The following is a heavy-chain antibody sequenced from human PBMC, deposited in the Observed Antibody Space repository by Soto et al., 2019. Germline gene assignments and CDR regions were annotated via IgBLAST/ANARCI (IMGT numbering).Heavy chain of an antibody. CDR2: ISGSAGST. V-gene: IGHV3-23*01. CDR1: GFTFSSYA. Sequence: GGSLRLSCAASGFTFSSYAMSWVRQAPGKGLEWVSAISGSAGSTYYADSVKGRFTISRDNSKNTLYLQMNSLRAEDTAVHYCAKARGSSTPAPGSYWGQGTLVTVSS. D-gene: IGHD2-2*01. CDR3: AKARGSSTPAPGSY. J-gene: IGHJ4*02.